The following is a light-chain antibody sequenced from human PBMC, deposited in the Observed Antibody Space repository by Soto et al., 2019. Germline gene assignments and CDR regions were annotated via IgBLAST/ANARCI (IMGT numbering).Light chain of an antibody. V-gene: IGLV4-60*02. CDR3: ETWDSNTRV. Sequence: QPVLTQSSSASASLGSSVKLTCTLSSGHSSYIFAWHQQQPGKAPRYLMKLEGSGSYNKGSGVHDRFSGSSSGADRYLTISHCQFEDEADYYCETWDSNTRVFGGGTKLTVL. CDR1: SGHSSYI. CDR2: LEGSGSY. J-gene: IGLJ3*02.